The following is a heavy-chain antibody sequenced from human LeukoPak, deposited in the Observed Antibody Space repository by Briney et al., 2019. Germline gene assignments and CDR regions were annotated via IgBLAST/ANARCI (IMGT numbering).Heavy chain of an antibody. D-gene: IGHD1-7*01. CDR1: GFTFSRYG. J-gene: IGHJ4*02. CDR2: MSYDGSNK. Sequence: PGGSLRLSCAASGFTFSRYGMHWVRQGPGKGLEWVTFMSYDGSNKYHADSVKGRFTISRDNAKNSLYLQLNSLRAEDTAVYYCARGNGNYRYYFDYWGQGTLVTASS. CDR3: ARGNGNYRYYFDY. V-gene: IGHV3-30*12.